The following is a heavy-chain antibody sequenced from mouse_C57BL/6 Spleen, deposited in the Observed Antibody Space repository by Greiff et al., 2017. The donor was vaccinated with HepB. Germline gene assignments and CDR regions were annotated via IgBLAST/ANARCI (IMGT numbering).Heavy chain of an antibody. Sequence: QVQLQQPGAELVRPGSSVKLSCKASGYTFTSYWMHWVKQRPIQGLEWIGNIDPSDSETHYNQKFKDKATLTVDKSSSTAYMQLSSLTSEDSAVYYCARGGKLGYFDYWGQGTTLTVSS. J-gene: IGHJ2*01. V-gene: IGHV1-52*01. CDR3: ARGGKLGYFDY. CDR1: GYTFTSYW. CDR2: IDPSDSET. D-gene: IGHD4-1*01.